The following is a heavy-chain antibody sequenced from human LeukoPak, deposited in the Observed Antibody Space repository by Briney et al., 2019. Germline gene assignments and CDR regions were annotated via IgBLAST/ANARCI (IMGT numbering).Heavy chain of an antibody. CDR1: GGSISTYY. D-gene: IGHD6-19*01. CDR3: ARVFRGGGGGWPDY. J-gene: IGHJ4*02. Sequence: SETLSLTCTVSGGSISTYYWSWIRRPPGKGLEWIGYIYYSGNTNYNPSLKSRVTISVDTSKNQFSLKMSSVTAADTAVYYCARVFRGGGGGWPDYWGQGTLVTVSS. CDR2: IYYSGNT. V-gene: IGHV4-59*01.